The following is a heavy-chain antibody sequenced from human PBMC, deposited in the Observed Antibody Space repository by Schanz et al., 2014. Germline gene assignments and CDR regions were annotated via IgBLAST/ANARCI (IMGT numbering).Heavy chain of an antibody. CDR2: INPTGGST. CDR1: GYTFSNYG. Sequence: QGLLVQSGGEVKKPGASVKISCQASGYTFSNYGISWVRQAPGQGLEWMGIINPTGGSTSYAQRFQGRVTATRDTSTSAVYMELSSLRSEDTAVYYCARAAYGGYTSTPLRYWGQGTLVTVSS. V-gene: IGHV1-46*01. J-gene: IGHJ4*02. CDR3: ARAAYGGYTSTPLRY. D-gene: IGHD5-12*01.